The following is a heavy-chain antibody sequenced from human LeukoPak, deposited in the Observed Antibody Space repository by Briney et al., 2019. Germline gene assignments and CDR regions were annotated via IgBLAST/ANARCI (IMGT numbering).Heavy chain of an antibody. D-gene: IGHD3-10*01. Sequence: SETLSLTCAVYGGSFSGYYWSWIRQPPGKGLEWIGEINHSGSTNYNPSLKSRVTISVDTSKNQFSLKLSSVPAADTAVYYCARTLWFGESFDYWGQGTLVTVSS. V-gene: IGHV4-34*01. CDR3: ARTLWFGESFDY. CDR1: GGSFSGYY. CDR2: INHSGST. J-gene: IGHJ4*02.